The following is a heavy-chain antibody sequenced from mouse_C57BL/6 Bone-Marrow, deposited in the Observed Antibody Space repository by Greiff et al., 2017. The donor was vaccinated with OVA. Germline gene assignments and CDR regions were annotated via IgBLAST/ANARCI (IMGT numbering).Heavy chain of an antibody. J-gene: IGHJ3*01. Sequence: EVLLVESGGGLVQPGGSLKLSCAASGFTFSDYGMAWVRQAPRQGPEWVAFISNLAYSIYYAATVTGRFTISRGNAKNTLYLEMSSLRSEDTAMYYCARRWLLRGSWFAYWGQGTLVTVSA. CDR2: ISNLAYSI. CDR3: ARRWLLRGSWFAY. D-gene: IGHD2-3*01. CDR1: GFTFSDYG. V-gene: IGHV5-15*01.